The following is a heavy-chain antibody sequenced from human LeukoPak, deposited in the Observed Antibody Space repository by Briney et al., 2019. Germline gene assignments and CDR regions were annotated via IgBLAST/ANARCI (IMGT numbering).Heavy chain of an antibody. CDR2: ISSNSGTI. J-gene: IGHJ1*01. CDR3: ARELVEGLPL. CDR1: GFPFSSYS. Sequence: PGGSLRLSCVASGFPFSSYSMNWLRRAPGKGLEGISYISSNSGTIYYADSVRGRFTIYRDTAKHSVFLQMNSLRAEHTGVYYGARELVEGLPLWGQGTLVSVSS. V-gene: IGHV3-48*01. D-gene: IGHD2-15*01.